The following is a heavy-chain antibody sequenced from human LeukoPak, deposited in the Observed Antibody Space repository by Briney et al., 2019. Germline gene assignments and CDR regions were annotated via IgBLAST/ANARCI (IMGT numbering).Heavy chain of an antibody. Sequence: PSETLSHTCTVSGGSISSSSYYWGWIRQPPGKGLEGIGSIYYSGSTYYNPSLKSRVTISVDTSKNQFSLKLSSVTAADTAVYYCARQSVFGFGELFPFDPWGQGTLVTVSS. CDR1: GGSISSSSYY. J-gene: IGHJ5*02. CDR2: IYYSGST. CDR3: ARQSVFGFGELFPFDP. D-gene: IGHD3-10*01. V-gene: IGHV4-39*01.